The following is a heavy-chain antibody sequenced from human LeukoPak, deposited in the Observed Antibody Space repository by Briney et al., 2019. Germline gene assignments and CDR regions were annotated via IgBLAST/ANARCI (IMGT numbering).Heavy chain of an antibody. CDR3: AKDPEMATITGDYFDY. Sequence: PGGSLRLSCAASGFTFNTFTMNWVRQAPGKGLEWVAVISYDGSNKYYADSVKGRFTISRDNSKNTLYLQMNSLRAEDTAVYYCAKDPEMATITGDYFDYWGQGTLVTVSS. CDR2: ISYDGSNK. D-gene: IGHD5-24*01. J-gene: IGHJ4*02. V-gene: IGHV3-30*18. CDR1: GFTFNTFT.